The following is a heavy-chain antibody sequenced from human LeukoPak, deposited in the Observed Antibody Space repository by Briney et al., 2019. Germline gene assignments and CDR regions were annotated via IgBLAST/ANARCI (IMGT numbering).Heavy chain of an antibody. V-gene: IGHV4-59*08. J-gene: IGHJ5*02. CDR1: GGSISSYF. CDR2: ISHSGST. D-gene: IGHD3-10*01. CDR3: ARLRHYGSGSYPMTGNWFDP. Sequence: SETLSLTCTVSGGSISSYFWSWIRQPPGKGLEWIGYISHSGSTNYNPSLKSRVTISLDTSKNQFSLRLSSVTAADTAVYYCARLRHYGSGSYPMTGNWFDPWGQGTLVSVSS.